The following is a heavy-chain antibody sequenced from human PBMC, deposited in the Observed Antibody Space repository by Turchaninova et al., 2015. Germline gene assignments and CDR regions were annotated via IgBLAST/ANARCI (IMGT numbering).Heavy chain of an antibody. D-gene: IGHD4-17*01. Sequence: QVHLQASGPGLVQPSETLSLPSPFPHYPISSGYYWGWIRQPPGKGLEWIGSIYQSGSTYYNPSLKNRVIITVDTSKNQFSLNLNSVTAADTAVYYCARLYWSSGDYPHYFDYWGQGTLVTVSS. CDR3: ARLYWSSGDYPHYFDY. CDR1: HYPISSGYY. V-gene: IGHV4-38-2*01. CDR2: IYQSGST. J-gene: IGHJ4*02.